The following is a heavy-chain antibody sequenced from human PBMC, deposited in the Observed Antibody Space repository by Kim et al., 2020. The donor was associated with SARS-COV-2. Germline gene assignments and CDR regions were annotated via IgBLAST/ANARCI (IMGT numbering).Heavy chain of an antibody. CDR2: ISSSGSYI. CDR3: ARVILKAAAGIYYYGMDV. V-gene: IGHV3-21*01. CDR1: GFTFSSYS. Sequence: GGSLRLSCAASGFTFSSYSMNWVRQAPGKGLEWVSAISSSGSYIYYVDSVKGRFTISRDNAKNSLYLQMNSLRAEDTAVYYCARVILKAAAGIYYYGMDV. J-gene: IGHJ6*01. D-gene: IGHD6-13*01.